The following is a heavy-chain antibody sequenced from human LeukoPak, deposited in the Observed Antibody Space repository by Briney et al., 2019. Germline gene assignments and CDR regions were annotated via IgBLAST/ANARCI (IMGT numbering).Heavy chain of an antibody. CDR1: GFTFSSYS. J-gene: IGHJ3*02. CDR2: ISWNSGSI. D-gene: IGHD2-21*02. CDR3: AKVVGTYCGGDCYSDAFDI. V-gene: IGHV3-9*01. Sequence: PGGSLRLSCAASGFTFSSYSMNWVRQAPGKGLEWVSGISWNSGSIGYVDSVKGRFTISRDNAKNSLYLQMNSLRAEDTALYYCAKVVGTYCGGDCYSDAFDIWGQGTMVTVSS.